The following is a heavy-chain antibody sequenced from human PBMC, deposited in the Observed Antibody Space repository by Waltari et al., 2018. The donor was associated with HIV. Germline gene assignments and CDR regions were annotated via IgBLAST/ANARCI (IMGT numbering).Heavy chain of an antibody. V-gene: IGHV3-74*01. Sequence: QLVESGGGLDQPVESLKLSYVASGLTFISYWPHCVRQATVKALLWVSRINGDGSRTRFADSVKGRFTISRDNAKNTLYLHMNSLTAEDTAVYYCAREGATSGSYYFDYWGQGTLATVSS. CDR1: GLTFISYW. CDR2: INGDGSRT. CDR3: AREGATSGSYYFDY. J-gene: IGHJ4*02. D-gene: IGHD1-26*01.